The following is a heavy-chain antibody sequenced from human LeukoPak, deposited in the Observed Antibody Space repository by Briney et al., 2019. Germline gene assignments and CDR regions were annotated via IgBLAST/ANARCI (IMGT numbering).Heavy chain of an antibody. J-gene: IGHJ2*01. CDR1: GFTVSSNY. Sequence: PGGSLRLSCAASGFTVSSNYMSWVRQAPGKGLEWVSVIYSGGSTYYADSVKGRFTISRDNSKNTLYLQMNSLRAEDTAVYYCARGCPRNNCRSSEYFDLWGRGTLVTVSS. D-gene: IGHD1-20*01. CDR2: IYSGGST. CDR3: ARGCPRNNCRSSEYFDL. V-gene: IGHV3-53*01.